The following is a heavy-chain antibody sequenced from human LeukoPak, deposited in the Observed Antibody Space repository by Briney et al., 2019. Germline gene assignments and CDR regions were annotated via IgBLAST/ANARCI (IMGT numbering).Heavy chain of an antibody. CDR3: ARRQLLLHPSQFDP. Sequence: GESLKISCKGSGYSFTSYWNGWVRQMPGKGLEWMRIIYPGDSDTRYSPSFQGQVTISADKSISTAYLQWSSLKASDTAMYYCARRQLLLHPSQFDPWGQGTLVTVSS. J-gene: IGHJ5*02. CDR2: IYPGDSDT. V-gene: IGHV5-51*01. D-gene: IGHD3-22*01. CDR1: GYSFTSYW.